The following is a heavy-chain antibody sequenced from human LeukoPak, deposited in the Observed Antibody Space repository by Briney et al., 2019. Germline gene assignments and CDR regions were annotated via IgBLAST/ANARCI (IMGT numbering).Heavy chain of an antibody. CDR3: AKDRGMVGASVRAFDY. V-gene: IGHV3-23*01. Sequence: GGSLRLSRAASGFTFRNHAMNWVRQAPGKGLEWVSVISGSGETTYYADSVKGRSTISRDNSQNTLYLQMSSLRGEDTALYYCAKDRGMVGASVRAFDYWGQGTLVTVSS. CDR1: GFTFRNHA. CDR2: ISGSGETT. J-gene: IGHJ4*02. D-gene: IGHD1-26*01.